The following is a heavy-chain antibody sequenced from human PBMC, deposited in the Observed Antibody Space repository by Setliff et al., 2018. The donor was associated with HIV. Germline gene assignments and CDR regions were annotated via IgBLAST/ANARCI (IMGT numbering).Heavy chain of an antibody. D-gene: IGHD5-18*01. J-gene: IGHJ5*02. CDR1: GGSISSAYYY. V-gene: IGHV4-39*01. Sequence: SETLSLTCTVSGGSISSAYYYWGWIRQPPGKGLEWIGNIYYSGATYYNPSLRSRVSISVDTSRNQFSLRLTSVTAADTSVYYCARDSTMIREGTDPWGQGTLVTVSS. CDR3: ARDSTMIREGTDP. CDR2: IYYSGAT.